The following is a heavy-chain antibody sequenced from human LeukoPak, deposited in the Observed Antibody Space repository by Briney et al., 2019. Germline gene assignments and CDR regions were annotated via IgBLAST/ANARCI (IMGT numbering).Heavy chain of an antibody. V-gene: IGHV3-21*01. J-gene: IGHJ4*02. Sequence: PGGSLSLSCAASGFTFSSYSMNWVRQAPGKGLEWVSSISSSSSYIYYADSVKGRFTISRDNAKNSLYLQMNSLRAEDTAVYYCARDRSSSWYVFDYWGQGTLVTVSS. CDR1: GFTFSSYS. CDR3: ARDRSSSWYVFDY. D-gene: IGHD6-13*01. CDR2: ISSSSSYI.